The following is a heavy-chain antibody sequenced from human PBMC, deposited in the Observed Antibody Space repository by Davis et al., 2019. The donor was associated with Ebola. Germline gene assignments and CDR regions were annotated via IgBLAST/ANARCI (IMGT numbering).Heavy chain of an antibody. D-gene: IGHD3-3*01. J-gene: IGHJ6*02. CDR2: VGAGGDYT. CDR1: GFTFHRFV. CDR3: AKGLEWTLSYSYWYGMDV. V-gene: IGHV3-23*01. Sequence: GESLKISCEASGFTFHRFVMDWVRQAPGKGLEWVSSVGAGGDYTYYADSVTGRFTISRDNAKNTLYLQMTSLRAEDTAVYYCAKGLEWTLSYSYWYGMDVWGQGTTVTVSS.